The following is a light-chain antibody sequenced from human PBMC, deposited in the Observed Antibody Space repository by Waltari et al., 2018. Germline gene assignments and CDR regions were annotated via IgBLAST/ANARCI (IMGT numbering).Light chain of an antibody. CDR1: QSVSSSY. CDR2: GAS. J-gene: IGKJ1*01. CDR3: QQYGSSLWT. Sequence: EIVLTQSPGTLSLSPGERATLSCRASQSVSSSYLAWYQQKPGKAPRILIYGASSKATGIPDRFSGSGSGTNFTLTISRLEPEDFAVYYCQQYGSSLWTFGQGTKVEIK. V-gene: IGKV3-20*01.